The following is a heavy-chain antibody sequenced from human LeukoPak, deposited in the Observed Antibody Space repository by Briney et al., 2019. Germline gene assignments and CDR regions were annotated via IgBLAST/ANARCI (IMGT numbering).Heavy chain of an antibody. D-gene: IGHD5-12*01. Sequence: ASVKVSCKASGYTFTSYYVHWVRQAPGQGLEWMAIINPGGGSTTYAQKVQDRITLTRDTSTSTVYMELNSLRSEDTAVYYCAKGLYSGYDYDAFDIWGQGTMVTVSS. V-gene: IGHV1-46*01. CDR2: INPGGGST. CDR1: GYTFTSYY. J-gene: IGHJ3*02. CDR3: AKGLYSGYDYDAFDI.